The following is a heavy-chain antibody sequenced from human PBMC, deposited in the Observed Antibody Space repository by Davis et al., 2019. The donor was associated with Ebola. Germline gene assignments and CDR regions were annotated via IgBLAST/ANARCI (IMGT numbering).Heavy chain of an antibody. CDR2: ISGSGGST. CDR3: ARGYSSGWYRDD. Sequence: PGGSLRLSCAASGFTFSSYAMSWVRQAPGKGLEWVSAISGSGGSTYYADSVKGRFTISRDNSKNTLYLQMNSLRAEDTAVYYCARGYSSGWYRDDWGQGTLVTVSS. V-gene: IGHV3-23*01. CDR1: GFTFSSYA. D-gene: IGHD6-19*01. J-gene: IGHJ4*02.